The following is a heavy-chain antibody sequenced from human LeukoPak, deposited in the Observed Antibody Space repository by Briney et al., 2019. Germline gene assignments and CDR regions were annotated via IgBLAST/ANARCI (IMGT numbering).Heavy chain of an antibody. CDR3: AREFAAMVTHVFDL. J-gene: IGHJ3*01. V-gene: IGHV1-46*01. CDR2: INPSGGRT. CDR1: GYTFTRFY. Sequence: ASVKVSCKASGYTFTRFYFHWVRQAPGQGLEWMGTINPSGGRTRYRQKFQGRVTMASDTSTSTVYMELSSLRSEDTAVYYCAREFAAMVTHVFDLWGQGTMVTVSS. D-gene: IGHD5-18*01.